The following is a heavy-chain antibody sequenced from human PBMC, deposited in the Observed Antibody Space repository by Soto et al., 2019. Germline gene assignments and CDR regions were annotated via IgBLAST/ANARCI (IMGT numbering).Heavy chain of an antibody. V-gene: IGHV3-30-3*01. CDR1: GFTFSSYA. D-gene: IGHD3-3*01. J-gene: IGHJ5*02. CDR3: ARDRGITIFGVVESGGWFDP. CDR2: ISYDGSNK. Sequence: QVQLVESGGGVVQAGRSLRLSCAASGFTFSSYAMHWVRQAPGKGLEWVAVISYDGSNKYYADSVKGRFTISRDNSKNTLYLQMNSLRAEDTAVYYCARDRGITIFGVVESGGWFDPWGQGTLVTVSS.